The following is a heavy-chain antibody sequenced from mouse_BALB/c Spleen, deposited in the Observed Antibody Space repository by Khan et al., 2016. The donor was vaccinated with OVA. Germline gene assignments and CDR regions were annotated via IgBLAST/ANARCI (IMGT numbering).Heavy chain of an antibody. J-gene: IGHJ2*01. CDR1: GFTFSSYG. Sequence: EVELVESGGGLVQPGGSLKLSCAASGFTFSSYGMSWVRQTPDKRLELVATINSNGGSTYYPDSVKGRFTISRDNAKNTLYLQMSSLKSEDNAMDYCASMARTINWGQGTTLTVSS. V-gene: IGHV5-6-3*01. CDR2: INSNGGST. CDR3: ASMARTIN.